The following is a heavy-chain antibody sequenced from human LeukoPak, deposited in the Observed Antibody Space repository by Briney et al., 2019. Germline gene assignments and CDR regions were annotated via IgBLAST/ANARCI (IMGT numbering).Heavy chain of an antibody. V-gene: IGHV1-69*04. CDR2: IIPILGIA. D-gene: IGHD3-22*01. CDR1: GGTFSSYA. Sequence: ASVKVSCKASGGTFSSYAISWVRQAPGQGLEWMGRIIPILGIANYAQKFQGRVTITADKSTSTAYMELSSLRSEDTAVYYCARGSYYYDSSGYYGGFDYWGQGTLVTVSS. J-gene: IGHJ4*02. CDR3: ARGSYYYDSSGYYGGFDY.